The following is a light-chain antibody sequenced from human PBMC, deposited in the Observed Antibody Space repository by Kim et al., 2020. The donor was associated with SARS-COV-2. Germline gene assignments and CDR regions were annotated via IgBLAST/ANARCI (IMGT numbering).Light chain of an antibody. CDR2: WAS. CDR1: QNVLHSSNNKNY. CDR3: QQYCPHPPLS. V-gene: IGKV4-1*01. J-gene: IGKJ3*01. Sequence: DIVMTHSPDSLAVSLGERATINCKSSQNVLHSSNNKNYLAWYQQKPGQPPKLLIYWASTRASGVPDRFSGSGSGTDFTLTIDNLQAEDGAVYYCQQYCPHPPLSFGRGTKVDLK.